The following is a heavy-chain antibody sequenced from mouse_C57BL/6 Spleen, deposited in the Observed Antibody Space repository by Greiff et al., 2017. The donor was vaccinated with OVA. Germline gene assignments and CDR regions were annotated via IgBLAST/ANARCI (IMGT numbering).Heavy chain of an antibody. J-gene: IGHJ3*01. V-gene: IGHV1-55*01. CDR1: GYTFTSYW. Sequence: QVQLQQPGAELVKPGASVKMSCKASGYTFTSYWITWVKQRPGQGLEWIGDIYPGSGSTNYNEKFKSKATLTVDTSSSTAYMQLSSLTSEDSAVNYWATETVAGSSYGRFAYWGQGTLVTVSA. CDR3: ATETVAGSSYGRFAY. D-gene: IGHD1-1*01. CDR2: IYPGSGST.